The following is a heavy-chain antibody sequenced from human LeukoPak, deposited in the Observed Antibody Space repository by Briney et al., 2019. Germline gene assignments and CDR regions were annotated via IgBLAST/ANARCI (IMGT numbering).Heavy chain of an antibody. V-gene: IGHV3-23*01. J-gene: IGHJ4*02. CDR3: AKVYTYGDS. CDR2: INSRGDST. D-gene: IGHD5-18*01. CDR1: GFTFRSYG. Sequence: GGSLRLSCAASGFTFRSYGMSWVRQAPGKGLEWVSSINSRGDSTYYADSVKGRVTISRDNSKNMVYLEMYSLRVEDTAIYYCAKVYTYGDSWGQGTLVTVSS.